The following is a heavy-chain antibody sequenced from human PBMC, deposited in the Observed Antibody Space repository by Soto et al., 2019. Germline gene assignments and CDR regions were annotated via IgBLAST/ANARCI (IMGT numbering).Heavy chain of an antibody. CDR2: ISWNGASI. D-gene: IGHD3-10*01. J-gene: IGHJ4*02. CDR1: GFTFDDYA. V-gene: IGHV3-9*01. Sequence: EVQLVESGGGLVQPGRSLRLSCAASGFTFDDYAIHWVRQAPGRGLEWVAGISWNGASIGYADSVKGRFTISRANAKNSLHLQMTSLRSEDTALYYCAILPLFGSGFDCWGEGTLVTVSS. CDR3: AILPLFGSGFDC.